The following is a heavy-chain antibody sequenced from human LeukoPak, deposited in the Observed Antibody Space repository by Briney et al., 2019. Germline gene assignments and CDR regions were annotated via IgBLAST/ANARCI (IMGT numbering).Heavy chain of an antibody. CDR2: IVPTLGLS. CDR3: ARARYIGAASGTLSFDP. Sequence: ASVKVSCKTSGGAFDNYAISWVRQAHGRGLEWMGRIVPTLGLSTYAQNFQGRVTITADKSTTTVDLELNGLRSDDTAIYYCARARYIGAASGTLSFDPWGQGTLVTVSS. V-gene: IGHV1-69*04. D-gene: IGHD6-13*01. CDR1: GGAFDNYA. J-gene: IGHJ5*02.